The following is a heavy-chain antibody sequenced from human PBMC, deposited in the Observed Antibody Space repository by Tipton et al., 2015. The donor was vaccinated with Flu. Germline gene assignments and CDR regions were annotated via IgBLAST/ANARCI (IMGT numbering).Heavy chain of an antibody. CDR1: GGSLRGSF. CDR3: ARHDTDSTGITMFWGL. J-gene: IGHJ4*02. V-gene: IGHV4-34*01. Sequence: GLVKPSETLSLTCAVYGGSLRGSFWSWIRQPPGKGLEWIGEVNHSRPNPSLKSRVTISVDTSKNQFFLNLRSVTAADTAVYYCARHDTDSTGITMFWGLWGQGTLVTVSS. D-gene: IGHD3-9*01. CDR2: VNHSR.